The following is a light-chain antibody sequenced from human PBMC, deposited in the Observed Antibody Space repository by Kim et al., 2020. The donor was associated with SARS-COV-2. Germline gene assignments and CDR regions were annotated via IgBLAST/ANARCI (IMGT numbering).Light chain of an antibody. CDR2: EDT. Sequence: GQSVTISCTGTSSDVGRYNHVSWYQQHPGKAPKLMIYEDTKRPSGVPDRFSGSKSGNTASLTVSGLQAEDEADYYCNSYAANNNWVFGGGTQLTVL. CDR3: NSYAANNNWV. V-gene: IGLV2-8*01. J-gene: IGLJ3*02. CDR1: SSDVGRYNH.